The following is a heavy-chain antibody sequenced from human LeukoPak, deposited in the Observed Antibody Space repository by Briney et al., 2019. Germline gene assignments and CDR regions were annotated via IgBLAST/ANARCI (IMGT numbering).Heavy chain of an antibody. Sequence: SETLSLTCTVSGGSISSYYWSWIRQPPGKGLEWIGYIYYSGSTNYNPSLKSRVTISVDTSKNQFSLKLSSVTAADTAVYYCARDLIGYYDSSGYPNSQGDAFDIWGQGTMVTVSS. CDR3: ARDLIGYYDSSGYPNSQGDAFDI. J-gene: IGHJ3*02. V-gene: IGHV4-59*01. CDR1: GGSISSYY. CDR2: IYYSGST. D-gene: IGHD3-22*01.